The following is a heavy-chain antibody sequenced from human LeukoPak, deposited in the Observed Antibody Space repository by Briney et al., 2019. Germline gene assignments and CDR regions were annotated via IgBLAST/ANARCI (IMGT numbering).Heavy chain of an antibody. CDR1: GGSFSGYY. CDR2: INHSGST. CDR3: ARGVNKDYYGSGSYFGY. D-gene: IGHD3-10*01. J-gene: IGHJ4*02. V-gene: IGHV4-34*01. Sequence: SETLSLTCAVYGGSFSGYYWSWIRQPPGKGLEWIGEINHSGSTNYNPSLKSRVTISVDTSKNQFSLKLSSVTAADTAVYYCARGVNKDYYGSGSYFGYWGQGTLVTVSS.